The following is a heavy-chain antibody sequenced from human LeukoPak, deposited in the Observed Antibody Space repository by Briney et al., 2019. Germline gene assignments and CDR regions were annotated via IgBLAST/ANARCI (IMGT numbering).Heavy chain of an antibody. V-gene: IGHV3-7*05. CDR2: IKQDGSEQ. D-gene: IGHD2-15*01. Sequence: PGGSLRLSCAASGFTFSSYWMTWVRRAPGKGLEWVANIKQDGSEQYYMDSVRGRFTISRDNAKNSLFLQMNRLRVEDTAVYYCAGGQGWLLDYWGQGALVTVSS. CDR3: AGGQGWLLDY. CDR1: GFTFSSYW. J-gene: IGHJ4*02.